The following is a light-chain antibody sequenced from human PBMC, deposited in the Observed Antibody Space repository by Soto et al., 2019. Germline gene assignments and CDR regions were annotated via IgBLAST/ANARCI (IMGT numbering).Light chain of an antibody. CDR1: SSNIGNNY. Sequence: QSVFTQPPSVSAAPGQKVTISCSGSSSNIGNNYVSWYQQLPGTAPKLLIYDNNKRPSGIPDRFSGSKSGTSDTLGITGLRTGDEADYYCGTWDSSLSAVVFGGGTKLTVL. CDR3: GTWDSSLSAVV. J-gene: IGLJ2*01. CDR2: DNN. V-gene: IGLV1-51*01.